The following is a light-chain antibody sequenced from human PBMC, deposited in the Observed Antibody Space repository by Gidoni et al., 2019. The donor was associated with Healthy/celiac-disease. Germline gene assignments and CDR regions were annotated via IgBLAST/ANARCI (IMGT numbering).Light chain of an antibody. V-gene: IGKV1-5*03. J-gene: IGKJ4*01. CDR1: QSISSW. CDR3: QQYNSYPLT. Sequence: DIQMTQSPYTLSASVGDRVSITCRASQSISSWLAWYLQKPGKAPQLLLYNASSLESGVPSRFSCSVSVPEFTLTIRSLHPYAFSTYYCQQYNSYPLTFGGGTKVEIK. CDR2: NAS.